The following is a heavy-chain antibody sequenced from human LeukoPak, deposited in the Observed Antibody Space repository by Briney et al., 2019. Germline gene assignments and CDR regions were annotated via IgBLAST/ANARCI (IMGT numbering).Heavy chain of an antibody. Sequence: GASVKVSCKASGYTFTSYAVNWVRQAPGQGLEWMGWINTNTGNPTYAQGFTGRFVFSLDTSVSTAYLQISSLKAEDTAVYYCARDYRSRWLRRSGEYYYYYGMDVWGQGTTVTVSS. J-gene: IGHJ6*02. D-gene: IGHD5-12*01. CDR1: GYTFTSYA. CDR2: INTNTGNP. CDR3: ARDYRSRWLRRSGEYYYYYGMDV. V-gene: IGHV7-4-1*02.